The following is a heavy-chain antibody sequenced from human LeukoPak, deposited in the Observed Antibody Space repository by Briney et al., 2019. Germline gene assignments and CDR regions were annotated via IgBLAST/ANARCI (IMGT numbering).Heavy chain of an antibody. CDR3: ARAVRLHGGPYLIGP. Sequence: ASVKVSCKTSGYSFTDYYMHWVRQAPGQGLEWMVWINPNSGGTSSAQKFQGRVTMTRDTSITTVYMEVNWLTSDDTAMYYCARAVRLHGGPYLIGPWGQGTLVTVSS. CDR2: INPNSGGT. CDR1: GYSFTDYY. D-gene: IGHD3-16*01. J-gene: IGHJ5*02. V-gene: IGHV1-2*02.